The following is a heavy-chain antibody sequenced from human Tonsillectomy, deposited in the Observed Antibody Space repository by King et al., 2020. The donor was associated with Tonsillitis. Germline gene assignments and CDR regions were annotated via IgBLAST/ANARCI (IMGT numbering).Heavy chain of an antibody. Sequence: VQLVESGGGVVQPGGSLRVSCAASGLTFSSYGMHWVRQAPARGLEWVAFIRYDESNKYYADSVGGRFTISRDNSKNTLYLQMNSLRAEETAVYYCAKASCTSTSCYSNYWGQGTLVTVSS. J-gene: IGHJ4*02. V-gene: IGHV3-30*02. CDR3: AKASCTSTSCYSNY. CDR2: IRYDESNK. CDR1: GLTFSSYG. D-gene: IGHD2-2*01.